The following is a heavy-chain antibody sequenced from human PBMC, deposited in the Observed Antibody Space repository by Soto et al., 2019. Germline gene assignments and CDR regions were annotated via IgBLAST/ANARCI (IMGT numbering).Heavy chain of an antibody. D-gene: IGHD2-15*01. CDR1: GGTFSSYA. CDR3: ARGGCSGGSCDCTFDI. Sequence: QVQLVQSGAEVKKPGSSVKVSCTASGGTFSSYAISWVRQAPGQGLEWMGGIIPIFGTANYAQKFQGRVTITADESTSTAYMELSSLRYEDTAVYYCARGGCSGGSCDCTFDICGQGTMVTVSS. J-gene: IGHJ3*02. CDR2: IIPIFGTA. V-gene: IGHV1-69*12.